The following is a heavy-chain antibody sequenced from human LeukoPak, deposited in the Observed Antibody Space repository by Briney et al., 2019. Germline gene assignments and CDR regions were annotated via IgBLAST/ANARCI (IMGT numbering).Heavy chain of an antibody. CDR2: ISYDGSNK. CDR3: ANGGYTSSWYVVDY. V-gene: IGHV3-30*18. Sequence: GGSLSLFCAASGFTFSSYGMHWVRQAPGKGLEWVAVISYDGSNKYYADSVKGRFTISRDNSKNTLYLQMSSLRPEDTAVYYCANGGYTSSWYVVDYWGQGTLVTVSS. CDR1: GFTFSSYG. D-gene: IGHD6-13*01. J-gene: IGHJ4*02.